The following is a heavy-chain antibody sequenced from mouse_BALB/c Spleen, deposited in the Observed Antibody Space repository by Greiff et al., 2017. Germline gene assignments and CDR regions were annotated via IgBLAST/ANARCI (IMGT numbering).Heavy chain of an antibody. CDR3: ARVGTARAPTMDF. CDR2: ISSGGSYT. CDR1: GFTFSSYA. V-gene: IGHV5-9-4*01. D-gene: IGHD3-2*01. Sequence: EVKLVESGGGLVKPGGSLKLSCAASGFTFSSYAMSWVRQSPEKRLEWVAEISSGGSYTYYPDTVTGRFTISRDNAKNTLYLEMSSLRSEDTAMYYCARVGTARAPTMDFWGQGTSVTVSS. J-gene: IGHJ4*01.